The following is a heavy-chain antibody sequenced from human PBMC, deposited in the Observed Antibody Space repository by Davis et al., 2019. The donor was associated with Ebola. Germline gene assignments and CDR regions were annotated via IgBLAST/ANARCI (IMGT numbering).Heavy chain of an antibody. CDR2: IYFIGST. J-gene: IGHJ4*02. CDR3: ARQHTSGHMMLFDY. Sequence: SETLSLTCTVSGGSISSYYWSWIRQPPGKGLEWIGYIYFIGSTKYNPSLKSRVTISVDTSKNQFSLKLSSMTAADTAVYYCARQHTSGHMMLFDYWGQGTLVTVSS. CDR1: GGSISSYY. V-gene: IGHV4-59*08. D-gene: IGHD6-19*01.